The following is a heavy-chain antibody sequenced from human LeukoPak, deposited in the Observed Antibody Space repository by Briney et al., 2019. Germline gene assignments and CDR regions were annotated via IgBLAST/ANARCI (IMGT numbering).Heavy chain of an antibody. Sequence: ASVKVSCKASGYTFTGYYMHWVRQAPGQGLEWMGWINPNSGGTNYAQKFQGWVTMTRDTSISTAYMELSRPRSDDTAVYYCARGRVSSGWYLDYWGQGTLVTVSS. J-gene: IGHJ4*02. CDR1: GYTFTGYY. V-gene: IGHV1-2*04. CDR2: INPNSGGT. CDR3: ARGRVSSGWYLDY. D-gene: IGHD6-19*01.